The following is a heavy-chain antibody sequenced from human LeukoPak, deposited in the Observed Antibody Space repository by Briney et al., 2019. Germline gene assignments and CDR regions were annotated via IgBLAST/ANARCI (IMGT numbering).Heavy chain of an antibody. D-gene: IGHD6-6*01. CDR2: IRYDGSNK. V-gene: IGHV3-30*02. J-gene: IGHJ6*03. CDR3: AGVTIAARPYYYYYMDV. Sequence: GGSLRLSCAASGFTFSSYGMHWVRQAPGKGLEWVAFIRYDGSNKYYADSVKGRFTISRDNSKNTLYLQMNSLRAEDTAVYYCAGVTIAARPYYYYYMDVWGKGTTVTVSS. CDR1: GFTFSSYG.